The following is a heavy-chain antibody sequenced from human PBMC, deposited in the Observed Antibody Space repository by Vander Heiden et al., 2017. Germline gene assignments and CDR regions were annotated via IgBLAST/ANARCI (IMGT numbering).Heavy chain of an antibody. D-gene: IGHD3-22*01. Sequence: EVQLVESGGGLVQRGRSLRLSCAASGFTLDDYAMHWVRQAPGKGLEWFSGISWNSGSIGYADSVKGRFTISRDNAKNSLYLQMNSLRAEDTALYYCAKDSSGYGLGAFDIWGQGTMVTVSS. CDR2: ISWNSGSI. CDR1: GFTLDDYA. J-gene: IGHJ3*02. V-gene: IGHV3-9*01. CDR3: AKDSSGYGLGAFDI.